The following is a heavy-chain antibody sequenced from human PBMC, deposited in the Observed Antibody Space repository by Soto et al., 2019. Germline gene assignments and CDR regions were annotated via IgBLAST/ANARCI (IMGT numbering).Heavy chain of an antibody. J-gene: IGHJ4*02. V-gene: IGHV3-23*01. CDR3: ARLGFCGSPSCYSGDYSFDY. CDR2: ISGSGIST. CDR1: EFTFSSYA. D-gene: IGHD2-2*01. Sequence: GGSLRLSCASSEFTFSSYAMSWVRQAPGKGLEWVSAISGSGISTYYADSVKGRFTISRDNSKNTLDLQMNSLRAEDTAVNYCARLGFCGSPSCYSGDYSFDYWGQGTLVTVSS.